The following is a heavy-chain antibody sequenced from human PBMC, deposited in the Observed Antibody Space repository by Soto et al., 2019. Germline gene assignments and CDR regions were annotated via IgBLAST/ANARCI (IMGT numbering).Heavy chain of an antibody. CDR3: VRDRSGSYLEGFDY. J-gene: IGHJ4*02. D-gene: IGHD1-26*01. CDR1: GFTFSSFW. CDR2: IKQDGSEK. Sequence: EVQLVESGGGLVQLGGSRRLSCAASGFTFSSFWMTWVRQAPGKGLEWVANIKQDGSEKYYVDSVKGRFTISRDNARNSLFLEMKSLRSEHTAVYSCVRDRSGSYLEGFDYWGQGTLVTVSS. V-gene: IGHV3-7*01.